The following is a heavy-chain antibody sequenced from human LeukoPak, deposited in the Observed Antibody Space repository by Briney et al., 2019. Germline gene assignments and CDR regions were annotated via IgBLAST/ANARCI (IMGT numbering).Heavy chain of an antibody. CDR2: IYTSGST. CDR1: GGSISNYY. Sequence: PSETLSLTCTVSGGSISNYYWNWIRQPAGKGLEWIGRIYTSGSTNYNPSLKSRLTMSVDTSENQFSLKLRSVTAADTAMYYCARGSQHNSFDPWGQGILVTVSS. CDR3: ARGSQHNSFDP. V-gene: IGHV4-4*07. J-gene: IGHJ5*02.